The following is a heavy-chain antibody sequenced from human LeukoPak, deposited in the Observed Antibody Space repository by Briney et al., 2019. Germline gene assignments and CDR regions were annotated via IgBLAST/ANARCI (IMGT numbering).Heavy chain of an antibody. V-gene: IGHV3-53*04. CDR2: IYSGGST. Sequence: GGSLRLSCAASGFTVSSNYMSWVRQAPGKGLEWVSVIYSGGSTYYADSVKGRFTISRHNSKNTLYLQMNSLRAEDTAVYYCARWGYYDSSGYLRGFDACDIWGQGTMVTVSS. CDR3: ARWGYYDSSGYLRGFDACDI. J-gene: IGHJ3*02. D-gene: IGHD3-22*01. CDR1: GFTVSSNY.